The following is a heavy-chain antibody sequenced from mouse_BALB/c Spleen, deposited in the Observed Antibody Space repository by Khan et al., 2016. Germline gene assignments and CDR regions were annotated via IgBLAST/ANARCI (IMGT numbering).Heavy chain of an antibody. CDR1: GFNIKDYY. Sequence: EVQLQESGAELVRPGALVKLSCKASGFNIKDYYMHWVKQRPEQGLEWIGWIDPVNGNTIYDPKFQGKASITADTSSNPAYLQLSSLTYEDTAVYYCALYYYGSSEYYFDYWGQGTTLTVSS. D-gene: IGHD1-1*01. V-gene: IGHV14-1*02. CDR2: IDPVNGNT. J-gene: IGHJ2*01. CDR3: ALYYYGSSEYYFDY.